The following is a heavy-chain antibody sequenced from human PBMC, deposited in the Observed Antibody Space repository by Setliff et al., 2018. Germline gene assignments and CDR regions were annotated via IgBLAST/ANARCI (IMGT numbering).Heavy chain of an antibody. V-gene: IGHV3-48*04. Sequence: PGGSLRLSCAASGFTFSSYSMNWVRQAPGKGLEWVSYISSSSSTIYYADSVKGRFTISRDNAKNSLYLQMNSLRAEDTAVYSCAKNGFGVVALGVNNWFDPWGQGTLVTVSS. CDR2: ISSSSSTI. CDR1: GFTFSSYS. D-gene: IGHD3-10*01. J-gene: IGHJ5*02. CDR3: AKNGFGVVALGVNNWFDP.